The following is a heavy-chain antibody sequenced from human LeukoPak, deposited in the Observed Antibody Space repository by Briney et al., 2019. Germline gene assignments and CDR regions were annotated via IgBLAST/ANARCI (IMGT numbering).Heavy chain of an antibody. V-gene: IGHV4-39*01. CDR3: ARGAPRGERLGWFDP. Sequence: SETLSLTCTVSGGSISSSTYYWGWIRQPPGKGLEWLGSIYYSGSTYYNPSLKSRITISVDTSKNQFSLKLSSVTAADTAVYYCARGAPRGERLGWFDPWGQGTLVTVSS. CDR2: IYYSGST. CDR1: GGSISSSTYY. J-gene: IGHJ5*02. D-gene: IGHD1-26*01.